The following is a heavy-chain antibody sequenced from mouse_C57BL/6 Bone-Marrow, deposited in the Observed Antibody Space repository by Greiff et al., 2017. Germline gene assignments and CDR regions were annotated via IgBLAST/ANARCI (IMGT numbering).Heavy chain of an antibody. D-gene: IGHD1-1*01. CDR2: IHPNSGST. J-gene: IGHJ4*01. Sequence: QVQLKQPGAELVKPGASVKLSCKASGYTFTSYWMHWVKQRPGQGLEWIGMIHPNSGSTNYNEKLKSKATLTVDKSSSTAYMQLSSLTSEDSAVYYCARAYGSSYAYAMDYWGQGTSVTVSS. CDR3: ARAYGSSYAYAMDY. CDR1: GYTFTSYW. V-gene: IGHV1-64*01.